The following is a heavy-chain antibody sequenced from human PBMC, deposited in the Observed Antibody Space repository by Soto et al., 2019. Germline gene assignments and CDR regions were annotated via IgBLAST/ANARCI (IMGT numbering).Heavy chain of an antibody. D-gene: IGHD6-6*01. CDR1: GYTFTAYL. V-gene: IGHV1-2*02. J-gene: IGHJ4*02. CDR2: LNPNSGVT. CDR3: VRDFDEYGDC. Sequence: QLQLVQSGAEVKTPGASVKVSCKAYGYTFTAYLIHWVRQAPGQGLEWMGWLNPNSGVTKFAQKFQGRVTMTRDTSISTAYMELSTLTSDDTAVYFCVRDFDEYGDCWGKGTLVNVSS.